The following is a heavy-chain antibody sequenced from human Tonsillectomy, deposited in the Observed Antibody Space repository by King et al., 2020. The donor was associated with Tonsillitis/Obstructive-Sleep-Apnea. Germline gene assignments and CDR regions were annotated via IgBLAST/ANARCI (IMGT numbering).Heavy chain of an antibody. V-gene: IGHV1-2*05. J-gene: IGHJ4*02. D-gene: IGHD2-15*01. CDR2: INPNSGGT. Sequence: QLVQSGAEVKKPGASVKVSCKASGYTFTGYYMHWGRQAPGQGLEWMGRINPNSGGTNHAQKFQGRVTMTRDTSISTAYMEVSRLRSDDTDVYYCFLGGVYCSGGSCYSGLNYWGQGTLVTVSS. CDR1: GYTFTGYY. CDR3: FLGGVYCSGGSCYSGLNY.